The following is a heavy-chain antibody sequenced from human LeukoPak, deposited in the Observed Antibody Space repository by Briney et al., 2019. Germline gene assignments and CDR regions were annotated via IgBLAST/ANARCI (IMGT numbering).Heavy chain of an antibody. V-gene: IGHV4-4*07. J-gene: IGHJ3*02. CDR1: GGSISSYY. CDR3: ASPLQGGDAFDI. Sequence: SEILSLTCTVSGGSISSYYWSWIRQPAGKGLEWMGRIYTSGSTNYNPSLKSRVTMSVGTSKNQSSLKLSSVTAADTAVYYCASPLQGGDAFDIWGQGTMVTVSS. CDR2: IYTSGST. D-gene: IGHD4-11*01.